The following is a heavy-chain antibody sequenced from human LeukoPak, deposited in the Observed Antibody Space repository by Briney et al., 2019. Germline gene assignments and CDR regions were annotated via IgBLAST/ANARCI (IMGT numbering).Heavy chain of an antibody. V-gene: IGHV3-30*02. Sequence: PGGSLRLSCAASGFTFSNYGMHWVRQAPGKGLEWVALIRFDGAKKYYADSVKGRFTISRDNSKNTLYLQMNSLRAEDTAVYYCARGPYSYGVDYYYYGMDVWGQGTTVTVSS. CDR3: ARGPYSYGVDYYYYGMDV. D-gene: IGHD5-18*01. CDR1: GFTFSNYG. J-gene: IGHJ6*02. CDR2: IRFDGAKK.